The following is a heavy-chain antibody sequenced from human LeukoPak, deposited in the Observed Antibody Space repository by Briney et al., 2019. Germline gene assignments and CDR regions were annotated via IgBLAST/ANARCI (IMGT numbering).Heavy chain of an antibody. CDR1: GYTLTGYF. Sequence: ASVKVSCKASGYTLTGYFLHWVRQAPGQGLEWVGWINPNSGATDYAQKFQGRVTMTRDTSLNTAYMELTSLRSDDTAIYFCARVWGGIGYRSRISCYRFDYWGQGTLVTVSS. D-gene: IGHD2-2*01. CDR2: INPNSGAT. V-gene: IGHV1-2*02. J-gene: IGHJ4*02. CDR3: ARVWGGIGYRSRISCYRFDY.